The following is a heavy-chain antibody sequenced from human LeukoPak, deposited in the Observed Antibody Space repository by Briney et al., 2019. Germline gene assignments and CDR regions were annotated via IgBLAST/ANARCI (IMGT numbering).Heavy chain of an antibody. Sequence: ASVKVSCKASGYTFTGYYMHWVRQAPGQGLEWMGWINPNSGGTNYAQKFQGRVTMTRDTSISTAYMELSRLRSDDRAVYYCARVAGYYGSGSNYFDYWGQGTLVTVSS. CDR1: GYTFTGYY. CDR2: INPNSGGT. D-gene: IGHD3-10*01. J-gene: IGHJ4*02. CDR3: ARVAGYYGSGSNYFDY. V-gene: IGHV1-2*02.